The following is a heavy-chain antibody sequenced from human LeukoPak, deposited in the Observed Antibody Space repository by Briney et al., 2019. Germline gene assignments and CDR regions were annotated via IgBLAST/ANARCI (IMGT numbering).Heavy chain of an antibody. V-gene: IGHV4-39*01. CDR3: ARQGYYDSSGYLHWYFDL. J-gene: IGHJ2*01. Sequence: SETLSLTCTVSGGSISSSSYYWGWMPQPQGKGLEWIGSIYYSGSTYYNASLESRVTISVDTSKNQFSLKLSSVTAADTAVYYCARQGYYDSSGYLHWYFDLWGRGTLVTVSS. CDR1: GGSISSSSYY. CDR2: IYYSGST. D-gene: IGHD3-22*01.